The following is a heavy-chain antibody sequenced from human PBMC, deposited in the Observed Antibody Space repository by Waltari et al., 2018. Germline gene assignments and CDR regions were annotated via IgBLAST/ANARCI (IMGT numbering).Heavy chain of an antibody. CDR3: ARSRITMIVVVRSLDY. CDR2: IYYSGST. V-gene: IGHV4-39*07. Sequence: QLQLQESGPGLVKPSETLSLTCTVSGGSISSSSYYWGWIRQPPGKGLEWIGSIYYSGSTHYNPSLKSRVTISVDTSKNQFSLKLSSVTAADTAVYYCARSRITMIVVVRSLDYWGQGTLVTVSS. CDR1: GGSISSSSYY. J-gene: IGHJ4*02. D-gene: IGHD3-22*01.